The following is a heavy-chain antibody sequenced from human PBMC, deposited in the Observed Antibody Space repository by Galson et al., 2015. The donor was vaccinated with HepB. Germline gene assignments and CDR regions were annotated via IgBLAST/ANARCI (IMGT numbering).Heavy chain of an antibody. CDR2: IGSNLDGGTQ. V-gene: IGHV3-15*04. J-gene: IGHJ4*02. D-gene: IGHD4-17*01. Sequence: LRLSYAASGFTFTNAWMSWVRQAPGKGLEWVGRIGSNLDGGTQDYAAPVKGRFIISRDDSKNTLFLQMNRLKTEDTAMYFCTTVDLSFGYGDEVDWGQGTLVTVSS. CDR1: GFTFTNAW. CDR3: TTVDLSFGYGDEVD.